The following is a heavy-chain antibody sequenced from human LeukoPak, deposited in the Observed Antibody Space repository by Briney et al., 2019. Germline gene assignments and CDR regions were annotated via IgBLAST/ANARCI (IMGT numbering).Heavy chain of an antibody. CDR1: GGSISSYY. Sequence: SETLSLTCTVSGGSISSYYWSWIRQPPGKGLEWIGYIYYSGSTNYNPSLKSRVTISVDTSKNQFSLKLSSVTAADTAVYYCARSAAADLFYYYYGMDVWGQGTTVTVSS. CDR3: ARSAAADLFYYYYGMDV. V-gene: IGHV4-59*08. J-gene: IGHJ6*02. CDR2: IYYSGST. D-gene: IGHD6-13*01.